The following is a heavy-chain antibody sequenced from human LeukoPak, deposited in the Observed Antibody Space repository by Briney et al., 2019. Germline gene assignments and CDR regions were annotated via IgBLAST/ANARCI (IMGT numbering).Heavy chain of an antibody. J-gene: IGHJ4*02. Sequence: SETLSLTCAVSGGSISSSNWWSWVRQPPGKGLEWIGEIYHSGSTNYYPSLKSRVTISVDKSKNQFSLKLSSVTAADTAVYYCARHDYGDYEGVFDYWGQGTLVTVSS. V-gene: IGHV4-4*02. D-gene: IGHD4-17*01. CDR3: ARHDYGDYEGVFDY. CDR1: GGSISSSNW. CDR2: IYHSGST.